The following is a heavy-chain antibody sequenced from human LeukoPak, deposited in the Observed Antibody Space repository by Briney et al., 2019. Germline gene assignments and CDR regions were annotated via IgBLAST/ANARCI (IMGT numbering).Heavy chain of an antibody. CDR3: ARERGIVAVPAATFAPTWGARGTFDY. CDR1: GGTFSSYA. Sequence: SSVKVSCKXSGGTFSSYAISWVRQSPGQGLEWMGGIIPIFGTANYSQKFQGRVTITADESTSTAYMELSSLRSEDTAVYYCARERGIVAVPAATFAPTWGARGTFDYWGQGTLVTVSS. V-gene: IGHV1-69*01. D-gene: IGHD2-2*01. CDR2: IIPIFGTA. J-gene: IGHJ4*02.